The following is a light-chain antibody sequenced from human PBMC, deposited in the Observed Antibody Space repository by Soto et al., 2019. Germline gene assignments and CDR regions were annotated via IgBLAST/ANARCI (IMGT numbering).Light chain of an antibody. Sequence: TQMTQSPYTLSASVGDRVTLTCRASQHINNWLAWYQQKPGKAPKVLIYDASSLESGVPSRFSGSGSGTEFTLTIHSLQPDDFATYYCQQYDGNFGPGTKVDIK. CDR1: QHINNW. J-gene: IGKJ3*01. CDR2: DAS. V-gene: IGKV1-5*01. CDR3: QQYDGN.